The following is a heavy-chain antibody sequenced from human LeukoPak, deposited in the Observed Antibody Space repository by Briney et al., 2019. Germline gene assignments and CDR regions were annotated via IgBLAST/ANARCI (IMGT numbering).Heavy chain of an antibody. J-gene: IGHJ4*02. Sequence: SETLSLTCTVSGYSISSGYYWGWIRQPPGKGLEWIGSISHSGSTYYKPSLKSRVTISVDTSKNQFSPKLRSVTAADTAVYYCARGGGPTGYYFDYWGQGTLVTVSS. CDR2: ISHSGST. CDR3: ARGGGPTGYYFDY. V-gene: IGHV4-38-2*02. CDR1: GYSISSGYY. D-gene: IGHD1-1*01.